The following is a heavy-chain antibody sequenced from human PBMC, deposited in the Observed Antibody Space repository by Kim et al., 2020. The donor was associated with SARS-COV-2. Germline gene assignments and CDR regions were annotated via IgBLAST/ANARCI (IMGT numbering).Heavy chain of an antibody. D-gene: IGHD3-10*01. Sequence: ASVKVSCKASGYTFTGYYMHWVRQAPGQGLEWMGRINPNSGGTNYAQKFQGRVTMTRDTSISTAYMELSRLRSDDTAVYYCAIDTSRLFDHYYGSGRSTIKYNWFDTWGQGTLVTVSS. CDR2: INPNSGGT. J-gene: IGHJ5*02. V-gene: IGHV1-2*06. CDR3: AIDTSRLFDHYYGSGRSTIKYNWFDT. CDR1: GYTFTGYY.